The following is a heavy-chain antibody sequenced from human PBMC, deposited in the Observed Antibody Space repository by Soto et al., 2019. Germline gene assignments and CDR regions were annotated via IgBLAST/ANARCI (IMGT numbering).Heavy chain of an antibody. J-gene: IGHJ3*02. CDR3: VKDPMPGEQLAPDDALDI. CDR2: ISSNGGST. CDR1: GFTFSSYA. D-gene: IGHD3-10*02. Sequence: GGSLRLSCSASGFTFSSYAMHWVRQAPGKGLEYVSAISSNGGSTYYADSVKGRFTISRDNSKNTLYLQMSSLRAEDTAVYYCVKDPMPGEQLAPDDALDIWGQGTMVTVSS. V-gene: IGHV3-64D*09.